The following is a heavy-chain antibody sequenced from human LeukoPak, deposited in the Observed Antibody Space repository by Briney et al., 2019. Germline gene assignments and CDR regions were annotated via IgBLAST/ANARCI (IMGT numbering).Heavy chain of an antibody. Sequence: SETLSLTCTVSGYSISSGYYWGWIRQPPGKGLEWIGSIYYSGTTYYNPSLKSQLTISVDTSKDQFSLKLSSVTAADTSVYYCARGRRDGYRLYSMDVWAKGPRSPSP. CDR3: ARGRRDGYRLYSMDV. CDR1: GYSISSGYY. J-gene: IGHJ6*03. V-gene: IGHV4-38-2*02. CDR2: IYYSGTT. D-gene: IGHD5-24*01.